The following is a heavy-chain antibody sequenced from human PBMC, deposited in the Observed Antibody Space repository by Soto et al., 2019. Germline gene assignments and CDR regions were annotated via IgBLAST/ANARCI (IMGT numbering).Heavy chain of an antibody. Sequence: SETLSLTCTVSGGSISRYYWSWVRQPPGKTLEWIGYIYYRGNTHYNPPLKSRVTISVDTSKNQFSLKLSSVTSADTALYYCARVHSSMGHEFFFDHWGQGTLVTVSS. CDR1: GGSISRYY. J-gene: IGHJ4*02. CDR2: IYYRGNT. V-gene: IGHV4-59*01. D-gene: IGHD3-10*01. CDR3: ARVHSSMGHEFFFDH.